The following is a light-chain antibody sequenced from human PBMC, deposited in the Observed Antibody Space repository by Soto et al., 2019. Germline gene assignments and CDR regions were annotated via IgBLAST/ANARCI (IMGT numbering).Light chain of an antibody. V-gene: IGLV8-61*01. Sequence: HTVVTQEPSFSVSPGGTVTLTCGLTSGSVSTNHYPTWYQQTPGQTPRTLIYGTSTRSSGVPDRFSGSILGNTAALTITRAQADDESDYYCVLYMGSGSVVFGGGTKLTVL. J-gene: IGLJ2*01. CDR2: GTS. CDR3: VLYMGSGSVV. CDR1: SGSVSTNHY.